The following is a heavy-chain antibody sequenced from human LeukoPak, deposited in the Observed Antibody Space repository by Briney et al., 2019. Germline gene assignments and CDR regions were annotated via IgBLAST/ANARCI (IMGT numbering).Heavy chain of an antibody. CDR2: ISGSGGST. V-gene: IGHV3-23*01. CDR3: AKGNVLRYFDWLSHDAFDI. D-gene: IGHD3-9*01. J-gene: IGHJ3*02. Sequence: PGGSLRLSCAASGFTFSSYAMSWVRQAPGKGLEWVSAISGSGGSTYYADSVKGRFTISRDNSKNTLYLQMNSLRAEDTAVYYCAKGNVLRYFDWLSHDAFDIWGQGTMVTVSS. CDR1: GFTFSSYA.